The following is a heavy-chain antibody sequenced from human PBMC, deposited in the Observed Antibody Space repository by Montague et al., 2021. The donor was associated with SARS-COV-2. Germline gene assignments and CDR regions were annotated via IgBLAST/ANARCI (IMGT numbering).Heavy chain of an antibody. CDR1: GGSISSSSYY. V-gene: IGHV4-39*07. Sequence: SETLSLTCTVSGGSISSSSYYWGWIRQPPGKRPEWIGSIYYSGSTYYNPSLKSRVTISVDTSKNQFSLKLSSVTAADTAVYYCARVISRQNNIVVVGLYYFDYWGQGTLVTVSS. J-gene: IGHJ4*02. D-gene: IGHD2-15*01. CDR2: IYYSGST. CDR3: ARVISRQNNIVVVGLYYFDY.